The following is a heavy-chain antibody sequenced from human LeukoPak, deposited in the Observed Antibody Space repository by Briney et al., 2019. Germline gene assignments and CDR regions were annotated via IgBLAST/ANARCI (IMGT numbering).Heavy chain of an antibody. D-gene: IGHD3-10*01. J-gene: IGHJ4*02. V-gene: IGHV3-21*04. Sequence: GSLRLSCAASGFTFSSYSMNWVRQAPGKGLEWLSSISSSSSYIYYADSVKGRFTISRDNAKNSLYLQMNSLRAEDTAVYYCANRLYGSGSYRFDYWGQGTPVTVSS. CDR1: GFTFSSYS. CDR2: ISSSSSYI. CDR3: ANRLYGSGSYRFDY.